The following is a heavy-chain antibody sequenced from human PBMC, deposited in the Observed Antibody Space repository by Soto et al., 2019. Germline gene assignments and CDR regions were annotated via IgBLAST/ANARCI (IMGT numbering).Heavy chain of an antibody. CDR1: GFTFSNAW. CDR2: IKSKNDGGTT. CDR3: TTVVSGWWGRDY. D-gene: IGHD6-13*01. V-gene: IGHV3-15*07. Sequence: PGGSLRLSCAASGFTFSNAWMNWVRQAPGKGLEWVGRIKSKNDGGTTDYAAPVKGRFTISRDDSKNTLYLQMNSLKTEDTAVYYCTTVVSGWWGRDYWGQGTLVTVSS. J-gene: IGHJ4*02.